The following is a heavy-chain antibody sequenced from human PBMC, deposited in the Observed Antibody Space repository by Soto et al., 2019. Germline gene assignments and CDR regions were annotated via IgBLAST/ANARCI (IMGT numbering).Heavy chain of an antibody. J-gene: IGHJ4*02. D-gene: IGHD2-15*01. CDR3: SKDLRPDGRYDLDY. CDR1: GFTFSTYA. CDR2: MVGDGSSS. Sequence: EVQLLESGGGLAQPGGSLRLSCAASGFTFSTYAMNWVRQAPGKGLEWVSVMVGDGSSSDYADSVRGRFTISRDNSKNTLYLHMNSLRAEGTAVYYCSKDLRPDGRYDLDYLGQGTLVNVSS. V-gene: IGHV3-23*01.